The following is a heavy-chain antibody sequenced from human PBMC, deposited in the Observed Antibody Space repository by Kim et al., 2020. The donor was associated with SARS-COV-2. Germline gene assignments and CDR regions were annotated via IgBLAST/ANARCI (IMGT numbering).Heavy chain of an antibody. D-gene: IGHD3-3*01. CDR2: INHSGST. CDR3: ARWRISAGRRAHYYYYGMDV. V-gene: IGHV4-34*01. J-gene: IGHJ6*02. CDR1: GGSFSGYY. Sequence: SETLSLTCAVYGGSFSGYYWSWIRQPPGKGLEWIGEINHSGSTNYSPSLKSRVTISVDTSKNQFSLKLSSVTAADTAVYYCARWRISAGRRAHYYYYGMDVWAKGPRSPSP.